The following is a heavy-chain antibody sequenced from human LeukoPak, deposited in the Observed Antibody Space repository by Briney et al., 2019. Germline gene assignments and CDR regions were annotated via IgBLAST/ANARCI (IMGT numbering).Heavy chain of an antibody. Sequence: GRSLRLSCAASGFTFSSYAMHWVRQAPGKGLEWVAVISYDGSNKYYANSVKGRFTISRDNSKNTLYLQMNSLRAEDTAVYYCARGFDYWGQGTLVTVSS. CDR2: ISYDGSNK. CDR1: GFTFSSYA. V-gene: IGHV3-30-3*01. CDR3: ARGFDY. J-gene: IGHJ4*02.